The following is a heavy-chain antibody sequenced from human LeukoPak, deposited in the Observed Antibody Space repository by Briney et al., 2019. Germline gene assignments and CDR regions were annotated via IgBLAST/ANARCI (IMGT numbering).Heavy chain of an antibody. Sequence: ASVKVSCKASGYTFTSYGISWVRQAPGQGLEWMGWISAYNGNTNYAQKLQGRVTMTTDTSTSTAYMELRSLRSDDTAVYYCARDCSSTSCCRGVDYYGMDVWGQGTTVTVSS. J-gene: IGHJ6*02. CDR1: GYTFTSYG. CDR2: ISAYNGNT. V-gene: IGHV1-18*01. D-gene: IGHD2-2*01. CDR3: ARDCSSTSCCRGVDYYGMDV.